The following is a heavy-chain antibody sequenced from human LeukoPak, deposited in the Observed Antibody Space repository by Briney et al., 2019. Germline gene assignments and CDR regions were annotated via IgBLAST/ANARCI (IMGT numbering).Heavy chain of an antibody. J-gene: IGHJ4*02. CDR1: GYTFTSYG. D-gene: IGHD6-13*01. V-gene: IGHV1-18*01. CDR2: ISAYNGNT. CDR3: ARTAAGTDPVFDY. Sequence: ASVEVSCKASGYTFTSYGISWVRQAPGQGLEWMGWISAYNGNTNYAQKLQGRITMTTDTSTSTAYMELRSLRSDDTAVYYRARTAAGTDPVFDYWGQGTLVTVSS.